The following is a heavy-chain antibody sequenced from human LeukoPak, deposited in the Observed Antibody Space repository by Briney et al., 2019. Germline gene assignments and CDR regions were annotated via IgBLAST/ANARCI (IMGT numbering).Heavy chain of an antibody. D-gene: IGHD5-18*01. Sequence: PSETLSLTCAVYGGSFSGYYWSWIRQPPGKGLEWIGEINHSGSTNYNPSLKSRVTISVDTSKNQFSLKLSSVTAADTAVYYCARRGGYTLDYWGQGTLVTVSS. V-gene: IGHV4-34*01. CDR2: INHSGST. CDR3: ARRGGYTLDY. J-gene: IGHJ4*02. CDR1: GGSFSGYY.